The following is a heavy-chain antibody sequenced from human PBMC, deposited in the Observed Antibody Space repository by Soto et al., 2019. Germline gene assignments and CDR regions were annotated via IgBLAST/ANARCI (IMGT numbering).Heavy chain of an antibody. Sequence: QVQLQESGPGLVKPSETLSLTCTVSGGSISSYYWSWIRQPPGKGLEWIGYIYYSGSTNYNPSLKSRVRRSVATSKNQFSPKLSSVTAADSAVYYCARRWGTTFDYWGQGTLVTVAS. CDR3: ARRWGTTFDY. J-gene: IGHJ4*02. CDR2: IYYSGST. V-gene: IGHV4-59*08. CDR1: GGSISSYY. D-gene: IGHD3-16*01.